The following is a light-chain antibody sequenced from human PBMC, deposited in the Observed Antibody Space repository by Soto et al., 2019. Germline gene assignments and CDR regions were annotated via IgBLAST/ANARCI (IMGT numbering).Light chain of an antibody. CDR1: QSIXSSY. CDR2: YAS. CDR3: QHSEMRRRT. J-gene: IGKJ5*01. V-gene: IGKV3-20*01. Sequence: HYAGTVSFMEGERATLSCKASQSIXSSYLAWYRQKPGQYPRLRXYYASNKATGSPDRLSGSGSATDFTLTISGLEPEDFAKYYCQHSEMRRRTCGQGTRVDIK.